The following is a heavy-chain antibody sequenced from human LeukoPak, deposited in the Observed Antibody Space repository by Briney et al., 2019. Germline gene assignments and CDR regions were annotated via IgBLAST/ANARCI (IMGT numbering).Heavy chain of an antibody. Sequence: GGSLRLSCAASGFSFITYGIHWVRQAPGKGLEWVAFIRYDGSNRFYADSVKGRFTISRDNSKNTLYLQMNSLRAEDTAVYYCARERRYSSGWYARGPFDYWGQGTLVTVSS. J-gene: IGHJ4*02. CDR3: ARERRYSSGWYARGPFDY. V-gene: IGHV3-30*02. D-gene: IGHD6-19*01. CDR2: IRYDGSNR. CDR1: GFSFITYG.